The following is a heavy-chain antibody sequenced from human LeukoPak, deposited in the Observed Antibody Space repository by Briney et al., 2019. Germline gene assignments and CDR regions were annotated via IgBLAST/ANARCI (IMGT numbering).Heavy chain of an antibody. CDR2: ISSSGSTI. CDR1: GFTFSDYY. D-gene: IGHD1-26*01. V-gene: IGHV3-11*04. CDR3: ARGRWELLFYFDY. Sequence: GGSLRLSCAASGFTFSDYYMNWIRQAPGKGLEWVSYISSSGSTIYYADSVKGRFTISRDNAKNSLYLQMNSLRAEDTAVYYCARGRWELLFYFDYWGQGTLVTVSS. J-gene: IGHJ4*02.